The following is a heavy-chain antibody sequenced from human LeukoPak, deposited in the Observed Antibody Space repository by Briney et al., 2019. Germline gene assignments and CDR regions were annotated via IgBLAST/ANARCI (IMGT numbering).Heavy chain of an antibody. Sequence: GGSLRLSCAASGFTVSSNYMSWVRQAPGKGLEWVSVIYSGGSTYYADSVKGRFTISRDNSKNTLYLQMNSLRAEDTAVYYCARDGGGSYPTVDYWGQGTLVTVSS. J-gene: IGHJ4*02. D-gene: IGHD1-26*01. CDR2: IYSGGST. CDR1: GFTVSSNY. V-gene: IGHV3-66*01. CDR3: ARDGGGSYPTVDY.